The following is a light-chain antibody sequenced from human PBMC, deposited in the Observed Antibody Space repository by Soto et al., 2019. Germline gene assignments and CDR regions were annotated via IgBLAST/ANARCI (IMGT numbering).Light chain of an antibody. CDR1: SSDVGSYNY. CDR2: EVT. V-gene: IGLV2-14*01. CDR3: SSFTSSSTLV. J-gene: IGLJ3*02. Sequence: QSALTQPASVSGSPGQSITISCTGTSSDVGSYNYVSWYQQHPGKAPKLMIYEVTNRPSGVSNRFSGSKSGNTASLTISGLQAEDKADYYCSSFTSSSTLVFGGGTKLTVL.